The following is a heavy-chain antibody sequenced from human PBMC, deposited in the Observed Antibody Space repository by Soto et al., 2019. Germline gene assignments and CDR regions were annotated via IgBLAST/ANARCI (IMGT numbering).Heavy chain of an antibody. CDR3: ARTIAAAGNWYFDL. CDR2: IYYSGST. J-gene: IGHJ2*01. Sequence: TDAVSVDSVCSYRWTSFHQPPGKGLEWIGYIYYSGSTYYNPSLKSRVTISVDTSKDQFSLKLSSVTAADTAVYYCARTIAAAGNWYFDLWGRGTLVTVSS. V-gene: IGHV4-59*04. CDR1: VDSVCSYR. D-gene: IGHD6-13*01.